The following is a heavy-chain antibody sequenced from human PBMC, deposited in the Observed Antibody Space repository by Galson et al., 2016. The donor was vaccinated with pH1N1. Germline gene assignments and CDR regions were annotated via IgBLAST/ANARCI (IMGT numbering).Heavy chain of an antibody. CDR3: ARGFSGYDRLEYYQNGMDV. V-gene: IGHV1-69*13. CDR2: LIPILGTP. CDR1: GGTFTNYA. J-gene: IGHJ6*02. Sequence: SVKVSCKASGGTFTNYAINWVRQAPGQGLEWMGGLIPILGTPDYAQTLQGRVTLTADENTNTAYMEMSSLRAEDTAVYYCARGFSGYDRLEYYQNGMDVWGQGTTVTVSS. D-gene: IGHD5-12*01.